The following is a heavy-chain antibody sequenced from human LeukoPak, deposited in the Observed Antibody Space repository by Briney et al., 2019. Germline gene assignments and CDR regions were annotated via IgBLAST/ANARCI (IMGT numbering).Heavy chain of an antibody. Sequence: SETLSLTCAVYGGSFSGYYWSWIRQPPGKGLEWIGEINHSGSTNYNPSLKSRVTISVDTSKNQFSLKRSSVTAADTAVYYCARGYCSGGSCYSRGRYYYYGMDVWGQGTTVTVSS. CDR2: INHSGST. D-gene: IGHD2-15*01. V-gene: IGHV4-34*01. J-gene: IGHJ6*02. CDR3: ARGYCSGGSCYSRGRYYYYGMDV. CDR1: GGSFSGYY.